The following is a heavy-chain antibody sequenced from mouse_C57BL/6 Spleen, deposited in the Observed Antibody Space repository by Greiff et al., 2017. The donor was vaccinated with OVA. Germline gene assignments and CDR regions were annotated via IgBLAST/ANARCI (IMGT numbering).Heavy chain of an antibody. CDR1: GYTFTSYW. D-gene: IGHD4-1*01. CDR2: IYPGSGST. CDR3: AREILTGTWDY. Sequence: VQLQESGAELVKPGASVKMSCKASGYTFTSYWITWVKQRPGQGLEWIGDIYPGSGSTNYNEKFKSKATLTVDTSSSTAYMQLSSLTSEDSAVYYCAREILTGTWDYWGQGTTLTVSS. J-gene: IGHJ2*01. V-gene: IGHV1-55*01.